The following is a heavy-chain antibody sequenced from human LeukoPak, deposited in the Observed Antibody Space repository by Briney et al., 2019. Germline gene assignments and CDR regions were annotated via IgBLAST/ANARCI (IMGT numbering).Heavy chain of an antibody. V-gene: IGHV1-2*02. Sequence: ASVKVSCKASGYTFTDYYMHWVRQAPGQGLEWMGWINPNSGATNYAQKFQGRVTMSRDTSISTAYMELSRLRSDDTAVYHCARGRSSFTIFGVVIPLFQHWGQGTLVTVSS. D-gene: IGHD3-3*01. CDR3: ARGRSSFTIFGVVIPLFQH. CDR1: GYTFTDYY. CDR2: INPNSGAT. J-gene: IGHJ1*01.